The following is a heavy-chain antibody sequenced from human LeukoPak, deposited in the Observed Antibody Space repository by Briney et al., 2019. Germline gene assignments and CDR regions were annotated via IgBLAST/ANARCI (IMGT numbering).Heavy chain of an antibody. V-gene: IGHV3-7*05. Sequence: PGGSLRLSCAASGFTFTSYWMSWVRQAPGKGLEWVANIKQDGREKYYVDSVKGRFTISRDNAKNSLYLQMNSLRAEDTAVYYCARVGYHASGSVFFQHWGQGTLVTVSS. CDR1: GFTFTSYW. CDR3: ARVGYHASGSVFFQH. CDR2: IKQDGREK. J-gene: IGHJ1*01. D-gene: IGHD3-10*01.